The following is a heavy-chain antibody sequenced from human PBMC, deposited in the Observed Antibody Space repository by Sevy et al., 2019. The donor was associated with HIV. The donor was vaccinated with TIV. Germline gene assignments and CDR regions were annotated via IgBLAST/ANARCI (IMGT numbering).Heavy chain of an antibody. Sequence: GESLKISCAASGFSYSSYGMHWVRQAPGKGLEWVAYIQYDGSNKDYADSVKGRFTISRDNSKNTLDLQMNSLSVEDTAVYYCVKEGGGEGGDHWGQGTLVTVSS. CDR3: VKEGGGEGGDH. CDR2: IQYDGSNK. V-gene: IGHV3-30*02. D-gene: IGHD2-21*01. J-gene: IGHJ4*02. CDR1: GFSYSSYG.